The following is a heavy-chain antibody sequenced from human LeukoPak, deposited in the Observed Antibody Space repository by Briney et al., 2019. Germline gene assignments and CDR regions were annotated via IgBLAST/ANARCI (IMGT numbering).Heavy chain of an antibody. CDR2: IHPSGST. Sequence: SETLSLTCAVSGGSINNNKWWNWVRQPPGKGLEWIGEIHPSGSTRYNPSLKSRLRISIDKSNDQVSLKLSSVTAADTAVYYCATYHDISSGYTFDSWGQGTLVTVSS. CDR1: GGSINNNKW. J-gene: IGHJ4*02. V-gene: IGHV4-4*02. D-gene: IGHD3-9*01. CDR3: ATYHDISSGYTFDS.